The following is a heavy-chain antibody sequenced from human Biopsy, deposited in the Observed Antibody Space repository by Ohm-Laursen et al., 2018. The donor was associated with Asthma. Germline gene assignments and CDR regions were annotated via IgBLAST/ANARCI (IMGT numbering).Heavy chain of an antibody. D-gene: IGHD6-13*01. CDR2: ISPVFGST. Sequence: SVKVSCKASGDSFSNYAISWVRQAPGLGLEWMGGISPVFGSTNIAQKFQGRVTISTDIFTKTAYLEVSSLRSDDTAVYYCASPSSSREILYYYYNMDIWGQGTTVTV. CDR1: GDSFSNYA. V-gene: IGHV1-69*05. CDR3: ASPSSSREILYYYYNMDI. J-gene: IGHJ6*02.